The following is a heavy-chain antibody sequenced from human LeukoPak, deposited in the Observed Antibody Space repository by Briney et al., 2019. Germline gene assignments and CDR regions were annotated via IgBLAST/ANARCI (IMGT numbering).Heavy chain of an antibody. J-gene: IGHJ4*02. CDR1: GYTFTSYG. Sequence: GASVKVSCKASGYTFTSYGISWVRQAPGQGLEWMGWISAYNGNTNYAQKLQGRVTMTTDTSTSTAYMELRSLRSDDTAVYYCARDKPTPDYYDMDYWGQGTLVTVSS. D-gene: IGHD3-22*01. V-gene: IGHV1-18*01. CDR2: ISAYNGNT. CDR3: ARDKPTPDYYDMDY.